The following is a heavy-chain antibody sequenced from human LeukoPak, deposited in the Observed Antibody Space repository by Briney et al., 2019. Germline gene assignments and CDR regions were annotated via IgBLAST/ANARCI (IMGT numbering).Heavy chain of an antibody. CDR2: INHSGST. CDR1: GGSFSGYY. D-gene: IGHD3-10*01. V-gene: IGHV4-34*01. Sequence: SETLSLTCAVYGGSFSGYYWSWIRQPPGKGLEWIGEINHSGSTNYNPSLKSRVTISVDTSKNQFSLKLSSVTAADTAVYYCARTKVRGRFDYWGQGTPVTVSS. J-gene: IGHJ4*02. CDR3: ARTKVRGRFDY.